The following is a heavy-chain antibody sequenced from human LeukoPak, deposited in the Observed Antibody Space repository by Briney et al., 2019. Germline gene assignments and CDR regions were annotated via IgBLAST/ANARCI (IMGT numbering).Heavy chain of an antibody. V-gene: IGHV4-59*08. D-gene: IGHD2-15*01. Sequence: SETLSPTCTVSGGSISSYYWSWIRQPPGKGLEWIGYIYYSGSTNYNPSLKSRVTISVDTSKNQFSLKLSSVTAADTAVYYCARGCSGGSCYPYYYYGMDVWGQGTTVTVSS. CDR2: IYYSGST. CDR1: GGSISSYY. CDR3: ARGCSGGSCYPYYYYGMDV. J-gene: IGHJ6*02.